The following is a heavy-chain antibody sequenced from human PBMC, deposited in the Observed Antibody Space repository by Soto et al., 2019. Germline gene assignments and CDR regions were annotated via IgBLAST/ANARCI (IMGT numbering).Heavy chain of an antibody. D-gene: IGHD3-10*01. V-gene: IGHV3-30*18. J-gene: IGHJ6*02. CDR1: GFTFSSYG. CDR2: ISYDGSNK. CDR3: VKDLAYGSGTYTAYGMDV. Sequence: GGSLRLSCAASGFTFSSYGMHWVRQAPGKGLEWVAVISYDGSNKYYADSVKGRFTISRDNSKNTLYLQMSSLRAEDTAAYYCVKDLAYGSGTYTAYGMDVWGQGTTVTVSS.